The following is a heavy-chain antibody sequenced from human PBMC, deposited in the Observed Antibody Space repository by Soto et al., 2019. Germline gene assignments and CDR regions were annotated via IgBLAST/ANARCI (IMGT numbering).Heavy chain of an antibody. CDR1: GGSISSGGYS. CDR3: DRGPPNTY. V-gene: IGHV4-30-2*01. J-gene: IGHJ4*02. D-gene: IGHD2-8*01. Sequence: QLQLQESGSGLVKPSQTLSLTCAVSGGSISSGGYSWSWIRQPPGKGLEWIGYIYHSGSTYYNPSLKSLVTIPEHRSKNQSALKLSSVTAADTAVYYCDRGPPNTYWGQGTLVTVSS. CDR2: IYHSGST.